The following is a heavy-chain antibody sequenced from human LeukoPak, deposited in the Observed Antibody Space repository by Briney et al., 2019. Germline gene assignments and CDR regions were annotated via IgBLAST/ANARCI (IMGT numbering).Heavy chain of an antibody. Sequence: SVKVSCKASGGTFSSYAISWVRQAPGQGLEWMGGIIPIFGTANYAQKFQGRVTITADESTSTAYMELSSLRSEDTAVYYCAREHYYGGNFLGYFDLWGRGTLVTVSS. V-gene: IGHV1-69*13. D-gene: IGHD4-23*01. CDR3: AREHYYGGNFLGYFDL. J-gene: IGHJ2*01. CDR2: IIPIFGTA. CDR1: GGTFSSYA.